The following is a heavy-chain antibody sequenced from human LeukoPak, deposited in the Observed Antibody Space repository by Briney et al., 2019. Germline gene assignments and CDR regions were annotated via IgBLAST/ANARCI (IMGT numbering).Heavy chain of an antibody. CDR1: GFTISSNY. J-gene: IGHJ6*02. D-gene: IGHD1-14*01. CDR2: IYSGGST. V-gene: IGHV3-66*01. Sequence: GGSLRLSCAASGFTISSNYMSWVPQAPGKGLEGVSVIYSGGSTYYADSVKGRFTISRDNSKNTLYLQMNSRRAEDTAVYYCARAITGNYYYYYGMDVWGQGTTVTVSS. CDR3: ARAITGNYYYYYGMDV.